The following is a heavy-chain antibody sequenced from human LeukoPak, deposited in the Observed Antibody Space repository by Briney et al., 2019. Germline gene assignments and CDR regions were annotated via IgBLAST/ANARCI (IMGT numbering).Heavy chain of an antibody. J-gene: IGHJ5*01. CDR3: ARDQAGRHSDS. D-gene: IGHD6-13*01. V-gene: IGHV3-48*03. Sequence: GGSLRLSCAASGFTFSSYEMNWVRQAPGKGLEWVSYISSSGSTIYYADSVKGRFTISRDNTKNSLYLQMNSLRAEDSAVYYCARDQAGRHSDSWGQGTLVTVYS. CDR1: GFTFSSYE. CDR2: ISSSGSTI.